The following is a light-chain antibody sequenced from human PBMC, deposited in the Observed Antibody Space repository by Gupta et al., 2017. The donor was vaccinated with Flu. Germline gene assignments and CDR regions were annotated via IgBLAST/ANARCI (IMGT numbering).Light chain of an antibody. J-gene: IGLJ2*01. V-gene: IGLV2-14*01. Sequence: QSAMTQPASVPGSPGQSITLYCTGTSCDVGGYNYVSWYQQHPGKAPKLMIDEVSNRPSGVSNRFSGSKSGNTASLTISGLQAEDEADYYCSSYTSSSTLVFGGGTKLTVL. CDR2: EVS. CDR1: SCDVGGYNY. CDR3: SSYTSSSTLV.